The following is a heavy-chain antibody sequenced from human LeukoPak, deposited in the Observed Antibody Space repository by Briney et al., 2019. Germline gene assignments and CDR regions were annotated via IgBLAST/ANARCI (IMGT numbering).Heavy chain of an antibody. CDR1: GFTFSSYA. CDR3: VLGGNHNDY. CDR2: ISGSGGST. J-gene: IGHJ4*02. V-gene: IGHV3-23*01. Sequence: GGSLRLSCAASGFTFSSYAMSWVRQAPGKGLEWVSAISGSGGSTYYAGSVKGRFTISRDNSKNTLYLQMNSLRAEDTAVYYSVLGGNHNDYWGQGTLVTVSS. D-gene: IGHD4-23*01.